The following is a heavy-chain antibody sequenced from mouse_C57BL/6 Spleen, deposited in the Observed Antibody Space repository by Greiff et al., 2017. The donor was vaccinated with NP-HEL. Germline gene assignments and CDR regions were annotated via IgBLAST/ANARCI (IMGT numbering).Heavy chain of an antibody. CDR3: ARESSSFAY. D-gene: IGHD1-1*01. V-gene: IGHV5-4*01. CDR1: GFTFSSYA. CDR2: ISDGGSYT. J-gene: IGHJ3*01. Sequence: EVKLVESGGGLVKPGGSLKLSCAASGFTFSSYAMSWVRQTPEKRLEWVATISDGGSYTYYPDNVKGRFTISRDNAKNNLYLQMSHLKSEDTAMYYCARESSSFAYWGQGTLVTVSA.